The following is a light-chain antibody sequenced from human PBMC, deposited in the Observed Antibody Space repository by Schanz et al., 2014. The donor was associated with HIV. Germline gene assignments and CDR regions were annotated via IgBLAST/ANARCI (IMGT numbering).Light chain of an antibody. V-gene: IGKV3-20*01. CDR2: GSS. J-gene: IGKJ1*01. CDR3: QQYGSSPE. CDR1: QSVSTRS. Sequence: EIVLTQSPGTLSLSLGERATLSCRASQSVSTRSAWYQQKPGQAPRLLIYGSSKRATGIPDRFSGSGSGTDFTLTISRLEPEDFAVYYCQQYGSSPEFGQGTKVEIK.